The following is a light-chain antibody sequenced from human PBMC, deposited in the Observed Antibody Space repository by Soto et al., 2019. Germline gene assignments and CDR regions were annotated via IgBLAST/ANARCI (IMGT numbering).Light chain of an antibody. J-gene: IGKJ1*01. CDR3: QQSYITPRT. Sequence: DIQMTQSPSSLSASVGDRITITCRTSQNIDNYLNWYQQKPGKAPKLLIYSASSLQSGVPSRFSGSGSGTEFTLTISSLLPGDFAAYYCQQSYITPRTFGQGTTVEIK. CDR1: QNIDNY. CDR2: SAS. V-gene: IGKV1-39*01.